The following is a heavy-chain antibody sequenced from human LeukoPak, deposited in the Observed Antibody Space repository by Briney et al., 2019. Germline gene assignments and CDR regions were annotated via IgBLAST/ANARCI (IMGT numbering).Heavy chain of an antibody. CDR1: GYTFTSHY. D-gene: IGHD3-3*01. CDR2: INPSGGFT. Sequence: ASVKVSCKASGYTFTSHYMHWVRQAPGQGLEWMGVINPSGGFTSYAQKLQDRVTLTRDTSTTTVYMQLSSLRSEDTAVYYCARGRNTIFGVGGIGYGMAVWGQGTTVTVSS. V-gene: IGHV1-46*01. J-gene: IGHJ6*02. CDR3: ARGRNTIFGVGGIGYGMAV.